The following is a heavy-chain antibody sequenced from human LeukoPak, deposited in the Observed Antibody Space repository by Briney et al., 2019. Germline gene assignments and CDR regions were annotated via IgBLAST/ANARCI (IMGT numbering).Heavy chain of an antibody. CDR1: GYTFTSYD. CDR2: MNPNSGNT. V-gene: IGHV1-8*03. D-gene: IGHD6-13*01. J-gene: IGHJ5*02. Sequence: GASVKVSCKASGYTFTSYDINWVRQATGQGLEWMGWMNPNSGNTGYAQKFQGRVTITRNTSISTAYMELSSLRSEDTAVYYCAKDRAYGTSWYGCSTPWGQGTLVTVSS. CDR3: AKDRAYGTSWYGCSTP.